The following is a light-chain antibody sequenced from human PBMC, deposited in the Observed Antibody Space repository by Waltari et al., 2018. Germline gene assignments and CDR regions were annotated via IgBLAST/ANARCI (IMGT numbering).Light chain of an antibody. V-gene: IGKV3-11*01. CDR2: DAS. J-gene: IGKJ2*01. Sequence: EIVLTQSPATLSLSPGERATLSCRASQSVSSYLGWYQQKHGQAPRLLIYDASNRATGIPARFSGSGSGTDFTLTISSLEPEDFAGYYCQQRSNWPGTFGQGTKLEI. CDR1: QSVSSY. CDR3: QQRSNWPGT.